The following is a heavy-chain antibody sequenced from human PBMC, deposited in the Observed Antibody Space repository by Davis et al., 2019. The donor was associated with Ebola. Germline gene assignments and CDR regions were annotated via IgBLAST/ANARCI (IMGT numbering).Heavy chain of an antibody. V-gene: IGHV1-69*06. J-gene: IGHJ5*02. CDR1: GDTFSTYT. CDR3: ARNDTVSKWFDP. Sequence: SVKVSCKGSGDTFSTYTMNWVRQAPGQGLEWVGGIIPIFGATYYAQKFRGRITIIADTSTNTVYMELSSLRSEDTAIYYCARNDTVSKWFDPWGQGTLVTVS. D-gene: IGHD4-17*01. CDR2: IIPIFGAT.